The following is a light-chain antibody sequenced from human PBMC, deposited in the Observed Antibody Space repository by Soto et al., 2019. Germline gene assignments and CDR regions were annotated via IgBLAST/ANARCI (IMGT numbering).Light chain of an antibody. CDR2: AAS. CDR1: QNVRNTY. J-gene: IGKJ4*01. V-gene: IGKV3D-20*02. CDR3: QQRVDWLT. Sequence: DIVLTQSPGTLSLSPGERATLSCRASQNVRNTYLAWYQQKPGQAPRLIIYAASSRATGIPDRFSGSGSGTDFTLTISRLEPEDFAVYYCQQRVDWLTFGGGTKLEIK.